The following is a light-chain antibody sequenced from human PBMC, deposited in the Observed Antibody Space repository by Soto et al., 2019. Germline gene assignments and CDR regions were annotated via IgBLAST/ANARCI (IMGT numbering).Light chain of an antibody. CDR2: DTS. CDR1: QSVSSSY. J-gene: IGKJ1*01. V-gene: IGKV3-20*01. CDR3: QQYGSSPWT. Sequence: EIVLTQSPGTLSLSPGERGTLSCRASQSVSSSYLAWFRQTPGQAPRLLIYDTSIRATGIPARFSGSGSGTDSTLTISRLEPEDFAVYYCQQYGSSPWTFGQGTKVDIK.